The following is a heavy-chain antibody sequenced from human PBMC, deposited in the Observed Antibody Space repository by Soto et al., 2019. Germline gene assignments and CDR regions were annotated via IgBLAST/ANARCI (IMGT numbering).Heavy chain of an antibody. V-gene: IGHV1-46*01. J-gene: IGHJ4*02. CDR1: GYPFTSYY. D-gene: IGHD5-12*01. Sequence: GXPVKVACKASGYPFTSYYMNWVRQAPGQGLEWMGMINPTSGTTSYAQKFQGRVTLTRDTSTSTVSMELSSLRSEDTAVYYCARDLSDLPGYKFGTVDYWGQRTLVTVSS. CDR3: ARDLSDLPGYKFGTVDY. CDR2: INPTSGTT.